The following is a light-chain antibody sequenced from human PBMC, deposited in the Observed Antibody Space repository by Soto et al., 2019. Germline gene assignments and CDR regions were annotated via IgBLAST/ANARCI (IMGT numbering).Light chain of an antibody. CDR3: SSYTISSSYV. Sequence: QSALTQPPSVSGSPGQSVAISCTGTSSDVGSYNRVSWYQQPPGTAPKLMIYDVNNRPSGVPDRFSGSKSGNTASLTISGLQAADEADYYCSSYTISSSYVFGAGTKVTVL. CDR2: DVN. J-gene: IGLJ1*01. V-gene: IGLV2-18*02. CDR1: SSDVGSYNR.